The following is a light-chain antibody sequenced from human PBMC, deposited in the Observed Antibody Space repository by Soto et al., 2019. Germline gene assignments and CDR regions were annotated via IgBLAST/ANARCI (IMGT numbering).Light chain of an antibody. CDR3: QQYRSLYT. CDR1: QSINNNY. J-gene: IGKJ2*01. V-gene: IGKV3-20*01. CDR2: GAS. Sequence: EIVLTQSPGTLSLSPGERVTLSCRASQSINNNYLAWYQHKPGQDPRLIVYGASARATGIPDRFSGSGSGTDFTLPISRLEPEDFAVYYCQQYRSLYTCGQGTKREIK.